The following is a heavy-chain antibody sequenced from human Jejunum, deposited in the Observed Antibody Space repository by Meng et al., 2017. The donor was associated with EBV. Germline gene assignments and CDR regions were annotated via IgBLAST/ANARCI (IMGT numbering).Heavy chain of an antibody. CDR3: AMGPDYAKSGY. Sequence: RQLRESGPGLDKPSETLSITCPVSGGSSSSSMYCWGWIRQPPGKGLEWIGSICFSDYTYHNPSLKSRVTISADTSKNQFSLSLTSVTAADTAVYYCAMGPDYAKSGYWGQGTLVTVSS. CDR2: ICFSDYT. J-gene: IGHJ4*02. CDR1: GGSSSSSMYC. D-gene: IGHD4-17*01. V-gene: IGHV4-39*01.